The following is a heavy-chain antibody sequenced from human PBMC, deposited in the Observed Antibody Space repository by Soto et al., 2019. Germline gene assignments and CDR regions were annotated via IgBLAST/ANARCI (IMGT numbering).Heavy chain of an antibody. CDR2: IYHSGST. D-gene: IGHD3-3*01. V-gene: IGHV4-4*02. J-gene: IGHJ4*02. CDR3: ARDRQEGFWSGSYFDY. CDR1: GGSISSSNW. Sequence: QVQLQESGPGLVKPSGTLSLTCAVSGGSISSSNWWSWVRQPPGKGLEWIGEIYHSGSTNYNPSLKSRVTISVGKSKNHFSLKLGSVAAADTAVYYCARDRQEGFWSGSYFDYWGQGTLVTVSS.